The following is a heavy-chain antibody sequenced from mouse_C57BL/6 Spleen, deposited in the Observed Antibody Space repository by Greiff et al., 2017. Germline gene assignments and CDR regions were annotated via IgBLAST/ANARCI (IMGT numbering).Heavy chain of an antibody. CDR1: GYTFTSYW. J-gene: IGHJ3*01. Sequence: QVQLKQPGAELVKPGASVKVSCKASGYTFTSYWMHWVKQRPGQGLEWIGMIHPSVSDTNYNQKFKGKATLTVVKSSSTAYMQLSSLASKDSAVYYCALLYDCEGRWFAYWGQGTLVTVSA. CDR2: IHPSVSDT. D-gene: IGHD2-4*01. CDR3: ALLYDCEGRWFAY. V-gene: IGHV1-74*01.